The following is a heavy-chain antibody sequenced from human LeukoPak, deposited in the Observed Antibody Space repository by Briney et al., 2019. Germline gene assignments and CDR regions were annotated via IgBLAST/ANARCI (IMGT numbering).Heavy chain of an antibody. CDR1: GFTFSSYW. Sequence: AGGSLRLSCAASGFTFSSYWMHWVRQAPGKGLVWVSRINSDGSSTSYADSVKGRFTISRDNAKNTLYLQMNSLGAEDTAVYYCARGGVGLLWFGELLPCDFWGQGTLVTVSS. V-gene: IGHV3-74*01. D-gene: IGHD3-10*01. CDR2: INSDGSST. CDR3: ARGGVGLLWFGELLPCDF. J-gene: IGHJ4*02.